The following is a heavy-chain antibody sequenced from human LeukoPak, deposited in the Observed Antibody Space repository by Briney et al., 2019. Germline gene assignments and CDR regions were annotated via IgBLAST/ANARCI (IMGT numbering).Heavy chain of an antibody. J-gene: IGHJ4*02. D-gene: IGHD5-18*01. CDR2: ISYDGSNK. V-gene: IGHV3-30*04. Sequence: GRSLRLSCAASGFTFSSYAMHWARQAPGKGLEWVAVISYDGSNKYYADSVKGRFTISRDNSKNTLYLQMNSLRAEDTAVYYCARAYSYGFNYWGQGTLVTVSS. CDR3: ARAYSYGFNY. CDR1: GFTFSSYA.